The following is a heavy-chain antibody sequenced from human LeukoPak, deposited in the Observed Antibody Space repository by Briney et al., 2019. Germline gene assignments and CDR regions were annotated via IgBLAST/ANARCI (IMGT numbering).Heavy chain of an antibody. D-gene: IGHD5-12*01. J-gene: IGHJ4*02. CDR1: GYTFTSYY. Sequence: ASVKVSCKASGYTFTSYYMHWVRQAPGQGLEWMGIINPSGGSTSYAQKFQGRVTMTRDMSTSTVYMELSSLRSEDTAVNYCARDSAGYGPAYYFDYWGQGTLVTVSS. V-gene: IGHV1-46*01. CDR2: INPSGGST. CDR3: ARDSAGYGPAYYFDY.